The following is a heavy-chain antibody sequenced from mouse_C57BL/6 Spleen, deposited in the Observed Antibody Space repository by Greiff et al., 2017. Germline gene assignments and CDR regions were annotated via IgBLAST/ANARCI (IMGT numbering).Heavy chain of an antibody. J-gene: IGHJ4*01. CDR2: IRSTSSNYAT. CDR3: VKGWSLRGDDAMDY. V-gene: IGHV10-3*01. CDR1: GFTFNTYA. D-gene: IGHD1-1*02. Sequence: EVKLMESGGGLVQPKGSLKLSCAASGFTFNTYAMHWVRQAPGQGLEWVARIRSTSSNYATYYAYSVKATLTISRAASPSMLYLQMSNLKTEDTAVYYCVKGWSLRGDDAMDYWGQGTSVTVSS.